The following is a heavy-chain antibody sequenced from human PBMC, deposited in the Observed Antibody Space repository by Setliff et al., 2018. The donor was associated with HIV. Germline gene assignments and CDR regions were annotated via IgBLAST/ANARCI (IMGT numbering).Heavy chain of an antibody. J-gene: IGHJ4*02. Sequence: VASVKVSCKASQNTFTNYYMHWVRQAPGQGLEWMGIINPSGDSTIYAQKFQGKVTMTRDTSTSTVYMELSSLRSEDTAVYYCATEFPLSSPYYYDSSGYYYWGQGTLVTVSS. D-gene: IGHD3-22*01. V-gene: IGHV1-46*01. CDR3: ATEFPLSSPYYYDSSGYYY. CDR2: INPSGDST. CDR1: QNTFTNYY.